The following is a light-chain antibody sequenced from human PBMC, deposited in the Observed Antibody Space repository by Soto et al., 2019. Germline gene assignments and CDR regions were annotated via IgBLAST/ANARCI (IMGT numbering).Light chain of an antibody. V-gene: IGKV3-15*01. CDR3: QQYNNWWT. J-gene: IGKJ1*01. CDR2: GAS. Sequence: EIVMTQSPATLSVSPGETATLSCRASQSVSTSLAWYQQKPGQAPRLLISGASTRATGVPARFSGSGSETEFTLTISSLLSEDFAVYYCQQYNNWWTFGQGTKVEIK. CDR1: QSVSTS.